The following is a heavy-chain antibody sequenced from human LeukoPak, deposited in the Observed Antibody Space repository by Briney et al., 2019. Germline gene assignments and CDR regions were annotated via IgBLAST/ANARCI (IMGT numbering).Heavy chain of an antibody. V-gene: IGHV3-23*01. Sequence: GGSLRLSCTASGFTFSSYAMNWVRQAPGRGLEWVSGIGAGGTFTYYADSVKGRFTISRDNSRNTLYLQMNSLRADDTAVYYCAIDHDYTTYGYYFDYRGQGTLVTVSS. CDR1: GFTFSSYA. CDR2: IGAGGTFT. D-gene: IGHD4-11*01. CDR3: AIDHDYTTYGYYFDY. J-gene: IGHJ4*02.